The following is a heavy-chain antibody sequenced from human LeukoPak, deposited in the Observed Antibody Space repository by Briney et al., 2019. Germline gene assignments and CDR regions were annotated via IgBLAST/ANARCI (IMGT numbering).Heavy chain of an antibody. CDR1: GGTFSSYA. CDR3: AREFKIVGATNY. D-gene: IGHD1-26*01. V-gene: IGHV1-69*04. J-gene: IGHJ4*02. Sequence: GASVKVSCKASGGTFSSYAISWVRQAPGQGLEWMGRIIPILGIANYAQKFQGRVTITADKSTSTAYMELSSLRSEDTAVYYCAREFKIVGATNYWGQGTLVTVSS. CDR2: IIPILGIA.